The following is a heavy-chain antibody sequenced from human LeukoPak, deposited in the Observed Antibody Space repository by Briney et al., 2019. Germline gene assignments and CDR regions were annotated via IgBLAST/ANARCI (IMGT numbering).Heavy chain of an antibody. V-gene: IGHV3-48*01. D-gene: IGHD6-13*01. CDR1: GFTFSSYS. J-gene: IGHJ6*02. Sequence: TGGSLRLSCAASGFTFSSYSMNWVRQAPGKGLEWVSYISSSSSTIYYADSVKGRFTISRDNSKNTLYLQMNSLRAEDTAVYYCAKDSAYSSSWPPHYGMDVWGQGTTVTVSS. CDR3: AKDSAYSSSWPPHYGMDV. CDR2: ISSSSSTI.